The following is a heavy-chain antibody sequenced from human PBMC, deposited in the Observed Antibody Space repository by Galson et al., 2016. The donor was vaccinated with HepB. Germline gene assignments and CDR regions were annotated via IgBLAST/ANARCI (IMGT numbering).Heavy chain of an antibody. D-gene: IGHD1-26*01. J-gene: IGHJ4*02. Sequence: YLRLSCAVSGFTFSKYWMSWVRQAPGKGLEWVANIKEDGSERYFVDSVKGRFTVSRDNATNSLYLQMNSLRVDDTAVYYCARGGNYGYTWGLGTLVTVSS. CDR3: ARGGNYGYT. V-gene: IGHV3-7*01. CDR1: GFTFSKYW. CDR2: IKEDGSER.